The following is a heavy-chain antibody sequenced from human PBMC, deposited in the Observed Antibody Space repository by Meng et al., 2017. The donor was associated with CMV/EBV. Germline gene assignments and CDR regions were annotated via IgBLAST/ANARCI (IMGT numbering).Heavy chain of an antibody. CDR3: ARDTAYYYDSSGYTDYP. V-gene: IGHV4-34*01. CDR1: GGSFSGYD. Sequence: SQTLSLTCAVYGGSFSGYDWSWIRQPPGKGLEWIGEINHSGSTNYNPSLKSRVTISVDTSKNQFSLKLSSVTAADTAVYYCARDTAYYYDSSGYTDYPWGQGTLVTVSS. D-gene: IGHD3-22*01. CDR2: INHSGST. J-gene: IGHJ5*02.